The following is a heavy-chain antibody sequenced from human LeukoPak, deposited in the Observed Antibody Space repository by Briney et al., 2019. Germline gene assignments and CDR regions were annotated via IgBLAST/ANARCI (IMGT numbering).Heavy chain of an antibody. D-gene: IGHD3-3*01. Sequence: GGSLRLSCAASGFTFSSYAMSWVRQAPGKGLEWVSGISDSGGSTYYADSVKGRFTISRDNSKNTLYLQMNSLRAEDTAVYYCAKDGRSTIFGVVQYYFDYWGQGTLVTVSS. CDR1: GFTFSSYA. J-gene: IGHJ4*02. CDR3: AKDGRSTIFGVVQYYFDY. V-gene: IGHV3-23*01. CDR2: ISDSGGST.